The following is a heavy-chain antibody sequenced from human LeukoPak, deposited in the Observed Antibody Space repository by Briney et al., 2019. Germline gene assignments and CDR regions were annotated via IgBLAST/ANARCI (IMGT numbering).Heavy chain of an antibody. CDR1: GGSFSGYY. V-gene: IGHV4-34*01. D-gene: IGHD2-15*01. CDR3: ARYGEAARFDP. J-gene: IGHJ5*02. CDR2: INHSGST. Sequence: SETLSLTCAVYGGSFSGYYWSWIRQPPGKGLEWIGEINHSGSTNYNPSLKSRVTISVDRSKNQFSLKLSSVTAADTAVYYCARYGEAARFDPWGQGTLVTVSS.